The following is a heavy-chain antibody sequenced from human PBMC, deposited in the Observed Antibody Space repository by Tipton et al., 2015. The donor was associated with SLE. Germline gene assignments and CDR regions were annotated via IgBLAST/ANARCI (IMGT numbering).Heavy chain of an antibody. J-gene: IGHJ4*02. CDR2: ISSSSSTI. CDR1: GFTFSSYS. Sequence: GSLRLSCAASGFTFSSYSMNWVRQAPGKGLEWVSYISSSSSTIYYADSVKGRFTISRDNAKNSLYLQMNSLRAEDTAVYYCARGKNYDFWSGYSYYFDYWGQGTLVTVSS. CDR3: ARGKNYDFWSGYSYYFDY. V-gene: IGHV3-48*01. D-gene: IGHD3-3*01.